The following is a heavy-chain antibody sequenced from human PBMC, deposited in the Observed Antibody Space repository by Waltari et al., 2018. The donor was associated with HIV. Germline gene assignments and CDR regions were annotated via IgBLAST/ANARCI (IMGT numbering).Heavy chain of an antibody. Sequence: QVTLKESGPVLVKPTETLTLTCTVSGFSLSNARMGVSWISQPPGKALEWLAHIFPNDEKSYSTTLKDRLTISKDTSKNQVVLTMTNMDPVDTATYYCARMPLGYCSGGSCYADYWGQGTLVTVSS. J-gene: IGHJ4*02. CDR2: IFPNDEK. V-gene: IGHV2-26*01. CDR1: GFSLSNARMG. CDR3: ARMPLGYCSGGSCYADY. D-gene: IGHD2-15*01.